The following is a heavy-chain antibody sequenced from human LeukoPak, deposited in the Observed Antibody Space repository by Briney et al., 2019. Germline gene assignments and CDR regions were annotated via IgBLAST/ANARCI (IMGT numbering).Heavy chain of an antibody. J-gene: IGHJ4*02. D-gene: IGHD4-17*01. Sequence: SGGSLRLSCAVSGFTFNNYAMSWVRQAPGKGLERVSAIGASGDNTYYADSVKGRFTISRDNSKNMLNLHMNSLRAEDTAIYHCAKAAASDTVTTLGVDYWGQGTLVTVSS. V-gene: IGHV3-23*01. CDR1: GFTFNNYA. CDR2: IGASGDNT. CDR3: AKAAASDTVTTLGVDY.